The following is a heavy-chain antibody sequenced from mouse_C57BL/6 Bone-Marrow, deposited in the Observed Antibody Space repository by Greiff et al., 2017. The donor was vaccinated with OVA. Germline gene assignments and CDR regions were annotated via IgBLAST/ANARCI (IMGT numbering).Heavy chain of an antibody. J-gene: IGHJ4*01. CDR2: ISSGGSYT. Sequence: EVKLVESGGDLVKPGGSLKLSCAASGFTFSSYGMSWVRQTPDKRLEWVATISSGGSYTYYPDSVKGRFTISRYNAKNTLYLQMSSLKSEDTAMYYCARRRGMDYWGQGTSVTVSS. CDR3: ARRRGMDY. CDR1: GFTFSSYG. V-gene: IGHV5-6*02.